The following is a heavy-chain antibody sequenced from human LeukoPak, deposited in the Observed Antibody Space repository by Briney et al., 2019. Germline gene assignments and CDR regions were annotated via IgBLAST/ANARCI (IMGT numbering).Heavy chain of an antibody. CDR1: GGSISSHY. D-gene: IGHD3-10*01. CDR2: IYYSGSA. J-gene: IGHJ4*02. Sequence: PSETLSLTCTVSGGSISSHYWSWIRQPPGKGLEWIGYIYYSGSANYNPSLKSRVTISVDTSKNQFSLKLSSVTAADTAVYYCARIHITMVRGVIIAAPFDYWGQGTLVTVSS. CDR3: ARIHITMVRGVIIAAPFDY. V-gene: IGHV4-59*11.